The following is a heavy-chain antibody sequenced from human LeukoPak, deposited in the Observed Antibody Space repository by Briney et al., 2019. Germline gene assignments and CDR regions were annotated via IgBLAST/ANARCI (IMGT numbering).Heavy chain of an antibody. D-gene: IGHD3-16*01. Sequence: GGSLRLSCVASGFTFSSYEMNWVRQAPGKGLEWVSYISSSGSTIYYADSVKGRFTISRDNAKNSLYLQMNSLRAEDTAVYYCARVGNDYVLDYWGQGTLVTVSS. CDR3: ARVGNDYVLDY. V-gene: IGHV3-48*03. CDR2: ISSSGSTI. J-gene: IGHJ4*02. CDR1: GFTFSSYE.